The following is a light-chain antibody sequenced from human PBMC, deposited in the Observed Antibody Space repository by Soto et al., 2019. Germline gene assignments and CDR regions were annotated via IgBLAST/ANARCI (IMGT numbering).Light chain of an antibody. J-gene: IGKJ5*01. V-gene: IGKV3D-20*02. Sequence: EIVLTQSPGTLSLSPVERATLSCRCSQSVSSIYLAWYQQKPGQAPRLLISGASSRATGIPARFSGSVSGTDVTLTISSLQQEDGSVYYCQQRTNWPDTFGQGTRLEIK. CDR3: QQRTNWPDT. CDR2: GAS. CDR1: QSVSSIY.